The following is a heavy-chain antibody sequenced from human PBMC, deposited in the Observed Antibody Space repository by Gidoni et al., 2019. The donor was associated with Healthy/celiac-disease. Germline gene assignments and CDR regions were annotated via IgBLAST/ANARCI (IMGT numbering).Heavy chain of an antibody. V-gene: IGHV4-39*01. Sequence: QLQLQESGPGLVKPSATLSLTCTVSGGSISSSSYYWGWIRQPPGKGLEWIGSIYYSGSTYYNPSLKSRVTISVDTSKNQFSLKLSSVTAADTAVYYCARLSDDYGDYFSVGFDYWGQGTLVTVSS. CDR2: IYYSGST. CDR3: ARLSDDYGDYFSVGFDY. D-gene: IGHD4-17*01. CDR1: GGSISSSSYY. J-gene: IGHJ4*02.